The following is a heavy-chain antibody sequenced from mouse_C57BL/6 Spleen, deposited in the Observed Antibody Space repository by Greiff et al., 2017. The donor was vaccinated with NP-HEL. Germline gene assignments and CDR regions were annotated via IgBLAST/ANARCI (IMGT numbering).Heavy chain of an antibody. D-gene: IGHD1-1*01. V-gene: IGHV10-1*01. CDR3: VRHEGGLNYDYAMDY. CDR2: IRSKSNNYAT. CDR1: GFSFNTYA. Sequence: EVKLVESGGGLVQPKGSLKLSCAASGFSFNTYAMNWVRQAPGKGLEWVARIRSKSNNYATYYADSVKDRFTISRDDSESMLYLQMNNLKTEDTAMYYGVRHEGGLNYDYAMDYWGQGTSVTVSS. J-gene: IGHJ4*01.